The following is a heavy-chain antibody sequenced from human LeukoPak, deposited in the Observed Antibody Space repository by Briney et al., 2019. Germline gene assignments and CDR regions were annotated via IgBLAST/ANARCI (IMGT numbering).Heavy chain of an antibody. Sequence: GGSLRLSCAASGFTFSSYSMNWVRQAPGKGLEWVSSISSSSSYIYYADSVKGRFTISRDNAKNSLYLQMNSLRAEDTAVYYCAGDKTTSGYYEFDYWGQGTLVTVSS. CDR1: GFTFSSYS. J-gene: IGHJ4*02. CDR3: AGDKTTSGYYEFDY. D-gene: IGHD3-22*01. CDR2: ISSSSSYI. V-gene: IGHV3-21*04.